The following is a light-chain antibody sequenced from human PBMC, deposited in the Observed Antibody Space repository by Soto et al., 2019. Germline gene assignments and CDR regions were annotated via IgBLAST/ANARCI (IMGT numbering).Light chain of an antibody. V-gene: IGKV1-5*01. Sequence: DIQMTQSPSTLSASVGDRVTITCRASQSISSWVAWYQQKPGKAPKLQIYDASSLESGVPSRFSCSGSGTEFTLTISSLQPDDFATYYCQQYNSYSPLTFGGGTKVEIK. CDR3: QQYNSYSPLT. J-gene: IGKJ4*01. CDR1: QSISSW. CDR2: DAS.